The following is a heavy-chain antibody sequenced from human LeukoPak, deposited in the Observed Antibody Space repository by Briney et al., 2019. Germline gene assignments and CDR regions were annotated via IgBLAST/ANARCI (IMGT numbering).Heavy chain of an antibody. CDR2: IIPIFGTA. D-gene: IGHD5-24*01. CDR3: ARLGPGGMATITN. CDR1: GYTFTSYG. V-gene: IGHV1-69*13. J-gene: IGHJ4*02. Sequence: RGASVKVSCKASGYTFTSYGISWVRQAPGQGLEWMGGIIPIFGTANYAQKFQGRVTITADESTSTAYMELSSLRSEDTAVYYCARLGPGGMATITNWGQGTLVTVSS.